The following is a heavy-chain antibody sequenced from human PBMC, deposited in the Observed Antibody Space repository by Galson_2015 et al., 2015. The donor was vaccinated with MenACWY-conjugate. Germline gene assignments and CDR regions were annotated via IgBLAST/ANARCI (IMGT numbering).Heavy chain of an antibody. D-gene: IGHD2-15*01. V-gene: IGHV3-23*01. J-gene: IGHJ6*02. CDR1: GFTFSTYA. CDR2: ISGSGYNT. Sequence: SLRLSCAASGFTFSTYAMSWVRQAPGKGLEWVSTISGSGYNTYYAGSVKGRFTISRDNSKNTVFLQMNSLRAEDTAVYYCVKDVGGGDCTGGSCPDYYGMDVWGQGTTVPVSS. CDR3: VKDVGGGDCTGGSCPDYYGMDV.